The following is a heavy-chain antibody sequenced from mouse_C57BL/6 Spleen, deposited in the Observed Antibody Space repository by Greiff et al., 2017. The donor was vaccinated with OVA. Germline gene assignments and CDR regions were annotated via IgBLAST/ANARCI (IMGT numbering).Heavy chain of an antibody. J-gene: IGHJ1*03. V-gene: IGHV5-17*01. D-gene: IGHD2-4*01. CDR2: ISSGSSTI. CDR3: AREGLRRWYFDV. Sequence: EVKLVESGGGLVKPGGSLKLSCAASGFTFSDYGMHWVRQAPEKGLEWVAYISSGSSTIYYADTVKGRFTISRDNAKNTLFLQMTSLMAEDTAMYYCAREGLRRWYFDVWGTGTTVTVSS. CDR1: GFTFSDYG.